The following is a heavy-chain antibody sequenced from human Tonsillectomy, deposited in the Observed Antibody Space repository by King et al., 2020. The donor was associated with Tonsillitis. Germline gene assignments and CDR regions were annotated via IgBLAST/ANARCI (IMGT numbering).Heavy chain of an antibody. CDR2: ISSSSSYI. D-gene: IGHD6-6*01. J-gene: IGHJ4*02. CDR3: ARGGEGGSSSYVDY. Sequence: DVQLVESGGGLVKPGGSLRLSCAASGFTFSSYSMNWVRQAPGKGLEWVSSISSSSSYIYYADSVKGRFTISRDNAKNSLYLQMNSLRAEDTAVYYCARGGEGGSSSYVDYWGQGTLVTVSS. CDR1: GFTFSSYS. V-gene: IGHV3-21*01.